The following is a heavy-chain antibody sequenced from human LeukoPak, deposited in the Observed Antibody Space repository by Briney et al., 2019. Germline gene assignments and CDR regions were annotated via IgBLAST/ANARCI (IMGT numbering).Heavy chain of an antibody. CDR2: ISGGGGST. CDR3: AKDYGNPMALDY. Sequence: GGSLRLSCAASGFTFSSYAMSWVRQAPGKGLEWVSAISGGGGSTYYADSVKGRFTISRDNSKNTLYLQMNSLRAEDTAVYYCAKDYGNPMALDYWGQGTLVTVSS. V-gene: IGHV3-23*01. CDR1: GFTFSSYA. D-gene: IGHD4-23*01. J-gene: IGHJ4*02.